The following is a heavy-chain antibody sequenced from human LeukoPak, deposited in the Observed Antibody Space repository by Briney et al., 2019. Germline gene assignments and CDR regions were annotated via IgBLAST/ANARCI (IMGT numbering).Heavy chain of an antibody. D-gene: IGHD2-21*02. V-gene: IGHV1-2*02. CDR2: INPNSGGA. CDR3: ARDRARVTGLYYFDY. Sequence: ASVKVSCKASGYTFTGYYMHWVRQAPGQGLEWMGWINPNSGGANYAKKFQGRVTMTWDTSITTAYMELTRLRSDDTAVYHCARDRARVTGLYYFDYWGQGTLVTVSS. CDR1: GYTFTGYY. J-gene: IGHJ4*02.